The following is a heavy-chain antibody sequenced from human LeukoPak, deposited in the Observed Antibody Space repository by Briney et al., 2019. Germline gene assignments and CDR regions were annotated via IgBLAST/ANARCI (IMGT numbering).Heavy chain of an antibody. CDR2: ISSSSSYI. D-gene: IGHD3-3*01. CDR1: GFTFSSYA. CDR3: ARDYHYDFWSGYSYYYYYYGMDV. Sequence: GGSLRLSCAASGFTFSSYAMHWVRQAPGKGLEWVSSISSSSSYIYYADSVKGRFTISRDNAKNSLYLQMNSLRAEDTAVYYCARDYHYDFWSGYSYYYYYYGMDVWGQGTTITVSS. J-gene: IGHJ6*02. V-gene: IGHV3-21*01.